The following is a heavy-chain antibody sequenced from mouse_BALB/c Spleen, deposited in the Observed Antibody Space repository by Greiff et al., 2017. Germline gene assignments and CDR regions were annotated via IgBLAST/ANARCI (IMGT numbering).Heavy chain of an antibody. J-gene: IGHJ4*01. Sequence: EVQLQQSGPELVKPGASVKMSCKASGYTFTSYVMHWVKQKPGQGLEWIGYINPYNDGTKYNEKFKGKATLTSDKSSSTAYMELSSLTSEDSAVYYCATMITTGAMDYWGQGTSVTVSS. CDR1: GYTFTSYV. D-gene: IGHD2-4*01. V-gene: IGHV1-14*01. CDR2: INPYNDGT. CDR3: ATMITTGAMDY.